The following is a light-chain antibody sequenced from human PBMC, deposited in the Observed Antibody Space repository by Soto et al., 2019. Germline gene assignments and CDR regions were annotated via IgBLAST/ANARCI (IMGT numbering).Light chain of an antibody. V-gene: IGLV4-69*01. J-gene: IGLJ2*01. CDR3: QTWGTGILV. CDR2: LNSDGSH. CDR1: SGHISYA. Sequence: QAVVTQSPSASASLGASVKLTCTLSSGHISYAIAWHQQQPEKGPRYLMKLNSDGSHSKGDGIPDRFSGSSSGAERYLTIASLQSEDEADYYCQTWGTGILVFGGGTKLTVL.